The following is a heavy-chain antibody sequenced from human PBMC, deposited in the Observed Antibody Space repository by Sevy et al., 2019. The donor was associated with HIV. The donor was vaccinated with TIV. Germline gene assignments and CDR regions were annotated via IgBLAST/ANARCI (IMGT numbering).Heavy chain of an antibody. D-gene: IGHD3-10*01. V-gene: IGHV3-30-3*01. J-gene: IGHJ4*02. CDR3: ARVKGVFMVRGMGSDY. CDR1: GFTFSSYA. CDR2: ISYDGSNK. Sequence: GGSLRLSCAASGFTFSSYAMHWVRQAPGKGLEWVAVISYDGSNKYYADSVKGRFTISRDNSKNTLYLQMNSLRAEDTAVYYCARVKGVFMVRGMGSDYWGQGTLVTVSS.